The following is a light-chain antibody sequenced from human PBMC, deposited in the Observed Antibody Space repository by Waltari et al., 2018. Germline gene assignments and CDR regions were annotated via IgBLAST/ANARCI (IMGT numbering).Light chain of an antibody. CDR2: GAS. CDR1: QSVSSSY. V-gene: IGKV3-20*01. J-gene: IGKJ1*01. CDR3: QPYGSSPGT. Sequence: VWTLSPGSLSLSPGERARLSCRASQSVSSSYSACCQRKPGQAPRLLSYGASRRATGSPDRFSGSGSGTDCTLTSSRMAPEDLAVYYCQPYGSSPGTLGQGTKVEIK.